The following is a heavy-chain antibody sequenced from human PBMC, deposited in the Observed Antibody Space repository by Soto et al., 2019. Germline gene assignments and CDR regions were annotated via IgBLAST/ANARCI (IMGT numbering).Heavy chain of an antibody. J-gene: IGHJ4*02. Sequence: VASGGGLVQPGGSLRLSCVASGFTFTTHDVHWVRHTPGEGLEWVSGIGTLGDTFYAASVKGRFTISREDAKNSLYLQMNSRNVGYTAVYYCVRGRSFDFPSTPPPTVGLWGQGTLCSVSS. CDR2: IGTLGDT. CDR3: VRGRSFDFPSTPPPTVGL. V-gene: IGHV3-13*01. D-gene: IGHD3-9*01. CDR1: GFTFTTHD.